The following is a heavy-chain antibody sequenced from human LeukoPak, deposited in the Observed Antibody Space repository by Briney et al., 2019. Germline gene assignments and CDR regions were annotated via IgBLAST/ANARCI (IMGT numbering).Heavy chain of an antibody. CDR2: INSSGNTV. J-gene: IGHJ3*02. D-gene: IGHD3-22*01. V-gene: IGHV3-11*04. Sequence: RAGGSLRLSCAATGFSLSDYYMSWIRQAPGKGLEWLSYINSSGNTVYHADSVKGRFTISRDNAKNSLYLQMNSLRAEDTAVFYCARFFDSSGYPDDAFDIWGQGTMVTVSS. CDR1: GFSLSDYY. CDR3: ARFFDSSGYPDDAFDI.